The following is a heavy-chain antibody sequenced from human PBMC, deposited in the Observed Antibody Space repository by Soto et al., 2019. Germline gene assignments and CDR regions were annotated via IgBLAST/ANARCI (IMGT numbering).Heavy chain of an antibody. Sequence: ASVKVSCKASGYTFTGYYMHWVRQAPGQGLEWMGWINPNSGGTNYAQKFQGRVTMTRDTSKNQFSLKLSSVAAADTAVYYCARGRTYYYAEVGLGMDVWGQGTTVTVS. CDR3: ARGRTYYYAEVGLGMDV. CDR2: INPNSGGT. D-gene: IGHD3-10*01. CDR1: GYTFTGYY. V-gene: IGHV1-2*02. J-gene: IGHJ6*02.